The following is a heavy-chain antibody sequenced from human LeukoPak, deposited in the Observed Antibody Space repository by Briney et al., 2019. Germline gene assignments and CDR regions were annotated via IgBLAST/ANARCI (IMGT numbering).Heavy chain of an antibody. J-gene: IGHJ4*02. Sequence: GGSLRLSCAASGFTFSSYAMHWVRQAPGKGLERVAVISYDGSNKYYADSVKGRFTISRDNSKNTLYLQMNSLRAEDTAVYYCARAAWDYYDSSGYYYDYWGQGTLVTVSS. CDR2: ISYDGSNK. CDR1: GFTFSSYA. V-gene: IGHV3-30-3*01. CDR3: ARAAWDYYDSSGYYYDY. D-gene: IGHD3-22*01.